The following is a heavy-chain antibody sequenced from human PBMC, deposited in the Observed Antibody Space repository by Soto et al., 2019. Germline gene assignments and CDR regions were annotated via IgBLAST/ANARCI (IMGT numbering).Heavy chain of an antibody. CDR1: GYTFTDYY. CDR3: ARTLYGDNVDY. CDR2: INPKTGGT. D-gene: IGHD4-17*01. V-gene: IGHV1-2*02. Sequence: ASVKVSCKASGYTFTDYYMHWVRQAPGQGLEWMGWINPKTGGTNYVQKFQGRVTMTRDTSITTAYMELSRLRSDDTAVYYCARTLYGDNVDYWGQGTLVTVSS. J-gene: IGHJ4*02.